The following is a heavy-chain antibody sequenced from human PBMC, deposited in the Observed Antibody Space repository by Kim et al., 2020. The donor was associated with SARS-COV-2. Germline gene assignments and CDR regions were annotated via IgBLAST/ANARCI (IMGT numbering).Heavy chain of an antibody. V-gene: IGHV4-39*07. CDR1: GGSISSSSYY. J-gene: IGHJ6*02. D-gene: IGHD6-13*01. Sequence: SQTLSLTCTVSGGSISSSSYYWGWIRQPPGKGLEWIGSIYYRGSTYYNPSLKSRVTISVDTSRNQFSLKLTSVTAADTAEYYLARDGAAGRRMDVWGQGT. CDR2: IYYRGST. CDR3: ARDGAAGRRMDV.